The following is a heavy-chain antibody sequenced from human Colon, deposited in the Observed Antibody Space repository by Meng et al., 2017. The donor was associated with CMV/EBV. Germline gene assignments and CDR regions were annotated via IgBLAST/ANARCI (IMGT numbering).Heavy chain of an antibody. V-gene: IGHV3-48*03. D-gene: IGHD3-22*01. CDR1: EITLSIHE. J-gene: IGHJ4*02. CDR2: MSSSGNTI. CDR3: ASRPDAYDSSGYYSTFDY. Sequence: GGSRRLSCAPSEITLSIHEMNWVRQPPGRGLEGVSYMSSSGNTIYYADSVKGRFTISRDNAKNSLYLLMNSLRVEDTAVYYCASRPDAYDSSGYYSTFDYWGQGTLVTVSS.